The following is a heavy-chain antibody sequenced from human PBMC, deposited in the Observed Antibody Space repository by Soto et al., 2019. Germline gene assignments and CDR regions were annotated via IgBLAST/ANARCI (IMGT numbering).Heavy chain of an antibody. CDR2: LKSKTNGGTA. D-gene: IGHD3-22*01. V-gene: IGHV3-15*07. CDR3: AYFRDSRAVHFDS. CDR1: SLTLTDAW. J-gene: IGHJ4*02. Sequence: EVQLVESGGGLVKPGASLRLSCTASSLTLTDAWMKWVRQAPGKGLEWVGRLKSKTNGGTADYAAPVRGRFTILRDDSKNMLYLQMISLKTVDTAVYYCAYFRDSRAVHFDSWGQGTLVTVSS.